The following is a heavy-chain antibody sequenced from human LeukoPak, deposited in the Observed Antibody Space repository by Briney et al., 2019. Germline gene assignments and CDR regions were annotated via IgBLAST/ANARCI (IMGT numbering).Heavy chain of an antibody. CDR2: ISSSSSYI. CDR3: ARASVAGTYFDY. D-gene: IGHD6-19*01. J-gene: IGHJ4*02. V-gene: IGHV3-21*01. Sequence: KPGGSLRLSCAVSGFTFSSYSMNWVRQAPGKGLEWVSSISSSSSYIYYADSVKGRFTISRDNAKNSLYLQMNSLRAEDTAVYYCARASVAGTYFDYWGQGTLVTVSS. CDR1: GFTFSSYS.